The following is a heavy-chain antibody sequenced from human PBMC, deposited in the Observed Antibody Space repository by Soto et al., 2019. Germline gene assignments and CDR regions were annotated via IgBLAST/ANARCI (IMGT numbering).Heavy chain of an antibody. Sequence: GGSLRLSCEGSGFTFSNYGIHWVRQAPGMGLDWVAVIWYDGNNKYYSESVKGRFTISRDNSKNTVFLEMSSLRAEDTAVYYCARGNYGASGIDYWGPGALVTVS. V-gene: IGHV3-33*01. J-gene: IGHJ4*02. D-gene: IGHD1-7*01. CDR2: IWYDGNNK. CDR3: ARGNYGASGIDY. CDR1: GFTFSNYG.